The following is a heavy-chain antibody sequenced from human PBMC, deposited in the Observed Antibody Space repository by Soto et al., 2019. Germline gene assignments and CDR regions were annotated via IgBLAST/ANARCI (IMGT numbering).Heavy chain of an antibody. CDR1: GFTFSSYG. J-gene: IGHJ4*02. CDR2: IWYDGSNK. Sequence: QVQLVESGGGVVQPGRSLRLSCAASGFTFSSYGMHWVRQAPGKGLEWVAVIWYDGSNKYYADSVKGRFTISRDNSKNTLYLQMNSLRAEDTAVYYCARDQARLTMVREGLCCDWGQGTLVTVSS. V-gene: IGHV3-33*01. D-gene: IGHD3-10*01. CDR3: ARDQARLTMVREGLCCD.